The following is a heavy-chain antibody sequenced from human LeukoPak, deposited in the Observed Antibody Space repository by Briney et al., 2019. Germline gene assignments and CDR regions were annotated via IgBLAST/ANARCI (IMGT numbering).Heavy chain of an antibody. D-gene: IGHD6-13*01. Sequence: GGSLRLSCAASGFTFSSYAMSWVRQAPGKGLEWVSGIGGSGTRTYYADSVKGRFTISRDNSKNTLYLQMNSLRAEDTAVYYCALSSSWYGGFFDYWGQGTLVTVSS. CDR3: ALSSSWYGGFFDY. V-gene: IGHV3-23*01. CDR2: IGGSGTRT. CDR1: GFTFSSYA. J-gene: IGHJ4*02.